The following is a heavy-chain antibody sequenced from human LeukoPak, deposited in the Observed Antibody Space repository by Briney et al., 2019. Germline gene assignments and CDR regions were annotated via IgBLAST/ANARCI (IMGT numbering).Heavy chain of an antibody. J-gene: IGHJ4*02. CDR2: ISANGQAT. CDR3: ARDPYNTILYRLAH. D-gene: IGHD3-10*01. Sequence: GGSLRLSCAGSGFAFGTYAMSWVRQAPGMGLEWVSSISANGQATYYADSVEGRFTISRDNSKSTLYLHLNSLRAEDTATYYCARDPYNTILYRLAHGGQGTLVTVSS. V-gene: IGHV3-23*01. CDR1: GFAFGTYA.